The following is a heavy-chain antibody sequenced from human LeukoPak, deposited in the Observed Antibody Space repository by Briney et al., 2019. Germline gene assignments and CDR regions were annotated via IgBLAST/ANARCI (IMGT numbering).Heavy chain of an antibody. D-gene: IGHD3-9*01. V-gene: IGHV4-31*03. CDR2: IYYSGST. J-gene: IGHJ3*02. CDR1: GGSISSGGYS. CDR3: ASADYDMAFDI. Sequence: SETLSLTCTVSGGSISSGGYSWSWIRQHPGKGLEWIGYIYYSGSTDYNPSLKSRFTMSVDTSKNQFSLKLRSVTAADTAVYYCASADYDMAFDIRGQGTMVTVSS.